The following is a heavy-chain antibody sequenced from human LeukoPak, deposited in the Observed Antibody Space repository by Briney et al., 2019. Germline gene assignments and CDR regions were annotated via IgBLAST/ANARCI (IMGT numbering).Heavy chain of an antibody. CDR2: FDPEDGET. D-gene: IGHD1-26*01. Sequence: ASVKVSCKVSGYTLTELSMHWVRQAPGKGLEWMGGFDPEDGETIYAQKFQGRVTMTEDTSTDTAYMELSSLRSEDTAVYYCATRVGAARYYSMDVWGQGTTVTVS. J-gene: IGHJ6*02. CDR3: ATRVGAARYYSMDV. V-gene: IGHV1-24*01. CDR1: GYTLTELS.